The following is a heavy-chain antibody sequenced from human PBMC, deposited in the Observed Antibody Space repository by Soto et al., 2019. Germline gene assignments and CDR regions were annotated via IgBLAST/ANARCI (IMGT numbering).Heavy chain of an antibody. D-gene: IGHD6-6*01. V-gene: IGHV3-30*03. CDR3: ARVIRAGSTSSNFYYYSGLDV. CDR2: ISNNGINK. J-gene: IGHJ6*02. CDR1: GFTFSTYG. Sequence: LSCAASGFTFSTYGMHWVRQAPGKGLEWLAVISNNGINKYYADSVKGRFTISRDNSKDTLFLQMNSLRGEDTAIYYCARVIRAGSTSSNFYYYSGLDVWGQGTTVTVSS.